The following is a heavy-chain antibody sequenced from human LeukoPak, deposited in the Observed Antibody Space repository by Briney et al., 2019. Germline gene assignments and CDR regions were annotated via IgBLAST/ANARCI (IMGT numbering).Heavy chain of an antibody. V-gene: IGHV3-9*01. D-gene: IGHD1-14*01. CDR3: AKQGSEPYYFDY. Sequence: GGSLRLSCAASGFTFDDYAMHWVRQAPGKGLEWVSGISWNSGSIGYADSVKGRFTISRDNDKNSLYLQMNSLRAEDAALYYCAKQGSEPYYFDYWGQGTLVTVSS. J-gene: IGHJ4*02. CDR1: GFTFDDYA. CDR2: ISWNSGSI.